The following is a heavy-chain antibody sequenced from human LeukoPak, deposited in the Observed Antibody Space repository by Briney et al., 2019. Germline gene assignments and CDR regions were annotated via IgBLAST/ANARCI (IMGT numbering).Heavy chain of an antibody. CDR3: ARDSSGSDFDY. D-gene: IGHD3-22*01. V-gene: IGHV3-74*01. Sequence: GGSLRLSLAASGFTFGTYWIKSVPLAPGKRLFWVSRINSGGSSTTYADSVKGRFTISRDNAKNTLYLQMNSLRAEATAVYHCARDSSGSDFDYWGQGTLVTVSS. J-gene: IGHJ4*02. CDR2: INSGGSST. CDR1: GFTFGTYW.